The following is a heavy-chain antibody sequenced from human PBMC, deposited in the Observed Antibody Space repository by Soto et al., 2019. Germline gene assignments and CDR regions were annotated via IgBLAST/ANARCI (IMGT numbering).Heavy chain of an antibody. D-gene: IGHD6-19*01. Sequence: EVQLVQSGAEVKKPGQYLEISCKGSGYTFSSYWIGWVRQVPGEGLDWMALIYPDDSQTRYNPSFQGQVTISADKSTTTAYLQWTSLQTSDPAIYYCARSSYSSDWFYFDHWGQGALVTVSS. CDR1: GYTFSSYW. CDR2: IYPDDSQT. V-gene: IGHV5-51*01. CDR3: ARSSYSSDWFYFDH. J-gene: IGHJ4*02.